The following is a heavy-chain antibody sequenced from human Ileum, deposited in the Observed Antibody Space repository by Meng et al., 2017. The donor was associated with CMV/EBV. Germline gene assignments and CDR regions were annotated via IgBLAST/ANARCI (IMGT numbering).Heavy chain of an antibody. V-gene: IGHV5-51*01. CDR1: GYSFTSYW. J-gene: IGHJ4*02. CDR2: IYPGDSDT. CDR3: ATTRDDYGGNSYDY. D-gene: IGHD4-23*01. Sequence: GGSLRLSCKGSGYSFTSYWIGWVRQMPGKGLEWMGIIYPGDSDTRYSPSFQGQVTISADKSISTAYLQWSSLKASDTAMYYCATTRDDYGGNSYDYWGQGTLVPSPQ.